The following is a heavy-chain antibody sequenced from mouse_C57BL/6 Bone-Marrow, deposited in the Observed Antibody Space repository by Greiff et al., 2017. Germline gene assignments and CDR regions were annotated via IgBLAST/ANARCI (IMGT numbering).Heavy chain of an antibody. CDR1: GFSFNTYA. V-gene: IGHV10-1*01. D-gene: IGHD1-1*01. CDR2: IRSKSNNYAT. Sequence: DVMLVESGGGLVQPKGSLKLSCAASGFSFNTYAMNWVRQAPGKGLEWVARIRSKSNNYATYYADSVKDRFTISRDDSESMLYLQMNNLKTEDTAMYYCVGITTVVARWYFDVWGTGTTVTVSS. J-gene: IGHJ1*03. CDR3: VGITTVVARWYFDV.